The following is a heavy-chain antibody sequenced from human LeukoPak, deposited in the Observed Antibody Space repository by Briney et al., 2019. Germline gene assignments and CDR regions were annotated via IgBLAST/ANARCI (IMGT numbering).Heavy chain of an antibody. CDR1: GASINSYY. D-gene: IGHD3-22*01. Sequence: PSETLSLTCTVSGASINSYYWSWIRQPPGKGLEWIGYIYYRGSTNYNPSLKSRVIISVDTSKNQFSLKLSSVTAADTAVYYCARVPSTPRNYYDKPLNWYFDLWGRGTLVTVSS. V-gene: IGHV4-59*01. CDR2: IYYRGST. J-gene: IGHJ2*01. CDR3: ARVPSTPRNYYDKPLNWYFDL.